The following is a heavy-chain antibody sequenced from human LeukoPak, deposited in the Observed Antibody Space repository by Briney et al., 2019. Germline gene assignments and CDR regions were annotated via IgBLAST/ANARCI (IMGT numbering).Heavy chain of an antibody. CDR2: IYYSGST. D-gene: IGHD6-6*01. CDR1: GGSISSHY. V-gene: IGHV4-59*06. Sequence: SETLSLTCTVSGGSISSHYWSWIRQHPGKGLEWIGYIYYSGSTYYNPSLKSRVTISVDTSKNQFSLKLSSVTAADTAVYYCASSIAAPSLFDPWGQGTLVTVSS. CDR3: ASSIAAPSLFDP. J-gene: IGHJ5*02.